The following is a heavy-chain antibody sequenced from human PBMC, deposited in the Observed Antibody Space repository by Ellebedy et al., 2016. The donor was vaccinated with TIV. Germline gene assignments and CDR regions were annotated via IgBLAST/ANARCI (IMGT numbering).Heavy chain of an antibody. CDR3: ATDRDRRWFYF. CDR2: MSSSGST. J-gene: IGHJ5*01. V-gene: IGHV4-39*07. CDR1: GDSTYSSNFY. Sequence: SETLSLXXSVSGDSTYSSNFYWGWVRQPPGKGLEWIGSMSSSGSTYYNPSLKSRVTMSVDTSQFSLKLTSVTAADTAVYYCATDRDRRWFYFWGQGTLATVSS.